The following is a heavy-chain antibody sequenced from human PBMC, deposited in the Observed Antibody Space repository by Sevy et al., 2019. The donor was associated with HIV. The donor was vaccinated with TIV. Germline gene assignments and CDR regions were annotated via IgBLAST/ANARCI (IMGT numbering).Heavy chain of an antibody. J-gene: IGHJ4*02. CDR2: IYYTGGT. CDR3: ARGGFGELSSY. CDR1: GGSISGYY. D-gene: IGHD3-10*01. V-gene: IGHV4-59*13. Sequence: SETLSLTCTVSGGSISGYYWSWIRQPPGKGREWMGIIYYTGGTNYNPSLKSRVTISLDTSKNQFSLKLSSVTAADTAVYYCARGGFGELSSYWGQGTLVTVSS.